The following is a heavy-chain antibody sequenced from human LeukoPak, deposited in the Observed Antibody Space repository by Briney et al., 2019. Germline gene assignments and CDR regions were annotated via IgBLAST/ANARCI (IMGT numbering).Heavy chain of an antibody. V-gene: IGHV1-2*02. D-gene: IGHD6-6*01. Sequence: ASVKVSCKASGYTFTSYGISWVRQAPGQGLEWMGWINPNNGGTNYAQNFQGRVTMTRDTSISTAYMELSSLRSDDTALYYCARDRKIGSSDYWGQGTLVTVSS. CDR2: INPNNGGT. CDR3: ARDRKIGSSDY. J-gene: IGHJ4*02. CDR1: GYTFTSYG.